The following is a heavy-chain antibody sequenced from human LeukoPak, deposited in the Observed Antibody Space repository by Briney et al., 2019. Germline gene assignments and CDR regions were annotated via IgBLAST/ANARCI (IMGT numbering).Heavy chain of an antibody. Sequence: GGSLRLSCAASGFTFSSYWMSWVRQAPGKGLEWVANIKQDGSEKYYVDSMKGRFTISRDNAKNSLYLQMNSLRAEDTAMYYRARPEPANWGSEGWFDPWGQGTLVTVSS. CDR1: GFTFSSYW. CDR2: IKQDGSEK. D-gene: IGHD7-27*01. CDR3: ARPEPANWGSEGWFDP. V-gene: IGHV3-7*03. J-gene: IGHJ5*02.